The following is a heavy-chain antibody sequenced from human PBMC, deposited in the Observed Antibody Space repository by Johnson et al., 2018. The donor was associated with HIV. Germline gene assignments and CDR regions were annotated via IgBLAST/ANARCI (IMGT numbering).Heavy chain of an antibody. Sequence: HVQLVESGGGLVKPGGSLRLSCAAPGLTFSDYYMTWIRQAPGKGLEWVSYISSSGSTMYYADSVKGRFTISRDNAKNALYLQMNSLRAEDTALYYCARAIAAAGSSLEDDAWGQGTMVTVSS. CDR1: GLTFSDYY. CDR3: ARAIAAAGSSLEDDA. D-gene: IGHD6-13*01. CDR2: ISSSGSTM. V-gene: IGHV3-11*01. J-gene: IGHJ3*01.